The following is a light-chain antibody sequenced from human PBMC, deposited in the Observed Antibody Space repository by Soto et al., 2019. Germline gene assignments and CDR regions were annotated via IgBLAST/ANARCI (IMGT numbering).Light chain of an antibody. CDR2: LNSDGSH. J-gene: IGLJ2*01. Sequence: QPVLTQSPSASASLGASVKLTCTLSSGHSSYAIAWHQQQPEKGPRYLMKLNSDGSHSKGDGTPDRFSGSSSGAERYLTISLLQSEDEADYFSQTWGSGTVVFGGGTKLTLL. CDR3: QTWGSGTVV. CDR1: SGHSSYA. V-gene: IGLV4-69*01.